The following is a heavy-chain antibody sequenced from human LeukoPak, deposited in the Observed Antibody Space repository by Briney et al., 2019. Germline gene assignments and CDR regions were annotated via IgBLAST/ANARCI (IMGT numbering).Heavy chain of an antibody. V-gene: IGHV3-33*06. J-gene: IGHJ3*02. CDR1: GFNFGVYG. CDR2: IWYDGSNK. D-gene: IGHD3-9*01. CDR3: AKAHGDWYLGVFQI. Sequence: GTSLRLSCAASGFNFGVYGMHWVRQAPGKGLEWVALIWYDGSNKNYADSVKGRFTISRDNSKKTLYLQMTSLRAEDTAVYYCAKAHGDWYLGVFQIWGQGTMVTVSS.